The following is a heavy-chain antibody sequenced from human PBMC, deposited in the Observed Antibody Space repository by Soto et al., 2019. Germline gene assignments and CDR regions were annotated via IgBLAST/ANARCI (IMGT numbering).Heavy chain of an antibody. J-gene: IGHJ4*02. V-gene: IGHV3-30*18. CDR2: ISYDGSNK. D-gene: IGHD3-10*01. CDR3: AKATDLWFGELPALGY. Sequence: PGGSLRLSCAASGFIFSSYGMHWVRQAPGKGLEWVAVISYDGSNKYYADSVKGRFTISRDNSKNTLYLQMNSLRAEDTAVYYCAKATDLWFGELPALGYWGQGTLVTVSS. CDR1: GFIFSSYG.